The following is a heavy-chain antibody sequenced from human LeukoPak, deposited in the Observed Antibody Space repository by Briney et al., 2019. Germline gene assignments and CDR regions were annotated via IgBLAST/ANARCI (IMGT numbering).Heavy chain of an antibody. J-gene: IGHJ3*02. Sequence: GRSLRLSCAASGISFSDYGMHWVRQAPGKGLEWVSSISSSSSYIYYADSVKGRFTISRDNAKNSLYLQMNSLRAEDTAVYYCALSFDIWGQGTMVTVSS. CDR3: ALSFDI. V-gene: IGHV3-21*01. CDR2: ISSSSSYI. CDR1: GISFSDYG.